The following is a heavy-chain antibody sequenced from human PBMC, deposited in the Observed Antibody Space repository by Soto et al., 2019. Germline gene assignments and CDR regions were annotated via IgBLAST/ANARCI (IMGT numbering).Heavy chain of an antibody. CDR1: GYGFTSYW. D-gene: IGHD2-8*01. CDR3: AREVYPDWYFQH. Sequence: GESLKISCKGSGYGFTSYWISWVRQMPGKGLEWMGRIDPSDSYTNYSPSFQGHVTISADKSISTAYLQWSSLKASDTAMYYCAREVYPDWYFQHWGQGTLVTVS. J-gene: IGHJ1*01. CDR2: IDPSDSYT. V-gene: IGHV5-10-1*01.